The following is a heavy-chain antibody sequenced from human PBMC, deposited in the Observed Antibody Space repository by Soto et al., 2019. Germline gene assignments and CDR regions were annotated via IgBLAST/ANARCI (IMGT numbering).Heavy chain of an antibody. CDR3: ASLYCSGGSCLEYYYGMDV. D-gene: IGHD2-15*01. CDR1: GFTFSSYG. J-gene: IGHJ6*02. V-gene: IGHV3-30*03. CDR2: ISYDGSNK. Sequence: PGGSLRLSCAASGFTFSSYGMHWVRQAPGKGLEWVAVISYDGSNKYYADSVKGRFTISRDNSKNTLYLQMNSLRAEDTAVYYCASLYCSGGSCLEYYYGMDVWGQGTTVTVSS.